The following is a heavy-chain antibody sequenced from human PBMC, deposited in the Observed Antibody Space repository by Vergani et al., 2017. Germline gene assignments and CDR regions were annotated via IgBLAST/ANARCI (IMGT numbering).Heavy chain of an antibody. Sequence: EVQLLESGGGLVQPGGSLRLSCAASGFTFSSYAMSWVRQAPGKGLEWVSAISGSGGSTYYADSVKGRFTISRDNSKNTLYLQMNSLRAEDTAVYYCANPLVGAPRVGDYWGQGTLVTVSS. V-gene: IGHV3-23*01. J-gene: IGHJ4*02. CDR2: ISGSGGST. D-gene: IGHD1-26*01. CDR3: ANPLVGAPRVGDY. CDR1: GFTFSSYA.